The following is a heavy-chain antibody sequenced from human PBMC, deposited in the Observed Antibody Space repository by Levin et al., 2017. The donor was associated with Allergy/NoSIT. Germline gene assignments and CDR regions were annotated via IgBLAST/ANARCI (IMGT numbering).Heavy chain of an antibody. V-gene: IGHV3-23*01. J-gene: IGHJ6*02. CDR2: ISGSGGDT. D-gene: IGHD2-2*01. Sequence: GGSLRLSCVASGFPFSSYAMTWVRQAPGKGLDWVSGISGSGGDTYYADSVKGRFTISRDNSKNTLYLQLSSLRAEDTALYYCAKDRDPLYPRVPAAYGMDVWGQGTTVIVSS. CDR3: AKDRDPLYPRVPAAYGMDV. CDR1: GFPFSSYA.